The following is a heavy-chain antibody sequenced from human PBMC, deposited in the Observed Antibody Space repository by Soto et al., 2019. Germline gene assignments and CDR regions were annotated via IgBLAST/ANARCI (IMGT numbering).Heavy chain of an antibody. CDR1: GGSISSSSYY. V-gene: IGHV4-39*01. D-gene: IGHD2-15*01. J-gene: IGHJ3*02. CDR3: ARRDIVVVVAATGAFDI. Sequence: QLQLQESGPGLVKPSETLSLTCTVSGGSISSSSYYWGWIRQPPGKGLEGIGSIYYSGSTYYNPSLKSRVNLSVYTSKNQFSLKLGSVTAADTAVYYCARRDIVVVVAATGAFDIWGQGTMVTVSS. CDR2: IYYSGST.